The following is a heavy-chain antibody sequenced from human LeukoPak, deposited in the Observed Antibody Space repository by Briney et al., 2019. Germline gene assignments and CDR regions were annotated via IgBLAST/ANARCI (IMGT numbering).Heavy chain of an antibody. CDR3: ASGRQLGY. J-gene: IGHJ4*02. CDR2: ISYDGSNK. D-gene: IGHD3-16*01. Sequence: GGSLRLSCAASGFTFSSYAMHWVRQAPGKGLAWVALISYDGSNKYCADSVKGRFTISRDNAKNSLYLQMNSLRAEDTALYYCASGRQLGYWGQGTLVTVSS. CDR1: GFTFSSYA. V-gene: IGHV3-30*04.